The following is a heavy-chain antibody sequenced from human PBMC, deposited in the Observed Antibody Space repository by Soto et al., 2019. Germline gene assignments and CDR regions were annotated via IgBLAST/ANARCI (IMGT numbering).Heavy chain of an antibody. Sequence: ASVKVSCKASGDTFTSYYMHWVRQAPGQGLEWMGIINPSGGSTSYAQKFQGRVTMTRDTSTSTVYMELSSLRSEDTAVYYCATDYGGNSVGLNAFDIWGQGTMVTVSS. CDR3: ATDYGGNSVGLNAFDI. CDR1: GDTFTSYY. D-gene: IGHD4-17*01. J-gene: IGHJ3*02. CDR2: INPSGGST. V-gene: IGHV1-46*03.